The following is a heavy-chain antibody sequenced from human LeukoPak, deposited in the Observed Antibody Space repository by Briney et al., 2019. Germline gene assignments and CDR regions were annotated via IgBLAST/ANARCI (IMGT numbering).Heavy chain of an antibody. J-gene: IGHJ4*02. V-gene: IGHV3-7*01. CDR1: GFTFSNYW. D-gene: IGHD6-13*01. Sequence: GESLKISCAASGFTFSNYWMSWVRQPPGKGLEWVANIKHDGSEKYCVDSVEGRFTISRDNAKNSLHLQMNSLRAEDTAVYYCARLGTAEGTLEDYWGQGTLVTVSS. CDR3: ARLGTAEGTLEDY. CDR2: IKHDGSEK.